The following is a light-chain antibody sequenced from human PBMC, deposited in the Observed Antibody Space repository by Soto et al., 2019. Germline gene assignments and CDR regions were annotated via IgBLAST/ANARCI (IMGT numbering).Light chain of an antibody. V-gene: IGLV2-14*01. CDR1: SSDVGGYNY. Sequence: QSVLTQPASVSGSPGQSITISCTGTSSDVGGYNYVSWYQQHPGKAPKLMIYEVNNRPSGVSNRFSGSKSGNTASLTISGLQAEDEADYYCSSYTSSITRVFGTGTKVTVL. CDR3: SSYTSSITRV. J-gene: IGLJ1*01. CDR2: EVN.